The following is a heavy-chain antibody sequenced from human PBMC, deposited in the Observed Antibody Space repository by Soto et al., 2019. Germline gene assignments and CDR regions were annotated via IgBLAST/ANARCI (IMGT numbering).Heavy chain of an antibody. D-gene: IGHD2-15*01. Sequence: QVQLQESGPGLVKPSETLSLTCTVSGGSISSYYWSWIRQPPGKGLEWIGYIYYSGSSNYNPSLKSRVTIAVDTSKNEFSLKLSSVTAADTAVYYCARRNGGNFDCWGKGALGTVSS. V-gene: IGHV4-59*08. CDR1: GGSISSYY. CDR3: ARRNGGNFDC. J-gene: IGHJ4*02. CDR2: IYYSGSS.